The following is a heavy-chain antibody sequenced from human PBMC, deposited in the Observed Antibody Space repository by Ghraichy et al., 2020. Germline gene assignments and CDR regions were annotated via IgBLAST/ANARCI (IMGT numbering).Heavy chain of an antibody. D-gene: IGHD6-19*01. Sequence: GGSLRLSCAASGFTFSSYGMHWVRQAPGKGPEWVALISYEGSNKNYAGSVKGRFTISRDNSRNTLYLQTNSLRPEDTAVYYCAKDLGYSSGWFLDYWGQGTLVTVSS. V-gene: IGHV3-30*18. J-gene: IGHJ4*02. CDR1: GFTFSSYG. CDR2: ISYEGSNK. CDR3: AKDLGYSSGWFLDY.